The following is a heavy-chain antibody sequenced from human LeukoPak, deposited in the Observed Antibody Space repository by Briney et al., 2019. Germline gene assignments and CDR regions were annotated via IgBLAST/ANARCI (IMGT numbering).Heavy chain of an antibody. J-gene: IGHJ3*02. CDR3: ARVVVIAPYAAFDI. D-gene: IGHD2-21*01. CDR1: GVTFSSYS. V-gene: IGHV3-21*01. CDR2: ISSSSSYI. Sequence: KPGGSLRLSCAASGVTFSSYSMNWVRQAPGKGLEWVSSISSSSSYIYYADSVKRRFTISRDNAKHSVYLQMNSLRAEDTAVYYCARVVVIAPYAAFDIWGQGTMVIVSS.